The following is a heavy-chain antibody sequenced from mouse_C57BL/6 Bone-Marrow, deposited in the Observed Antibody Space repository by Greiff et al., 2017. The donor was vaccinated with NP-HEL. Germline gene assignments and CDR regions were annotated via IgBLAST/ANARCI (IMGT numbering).Heavy chain of an antibody. CDR3: TREGPRLGTWFAY. CDR1: GYTFTDYE. J-gene: IGHJ3*01. V-gene: IGHV1-15*01. D-gene: IGHD3-1*01. Sequence: VQLQQSGAELVRPGASVTLSCTASGYTFTDYEMHWVKQTPVHGLEWIGAIDPETGGTAYNQKFTGKAILTADKSSSTAYMELRSLTSEDSAVYYCTREGPRLGTWFAYWGQGTLVTVSA. CDR2: IDPETGGT.